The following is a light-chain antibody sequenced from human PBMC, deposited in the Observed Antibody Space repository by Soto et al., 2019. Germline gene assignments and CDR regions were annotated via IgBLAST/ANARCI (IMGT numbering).Light chain of an antibody. J-gene: IGLJ1*01. CDR1: SSDIGPYNY. CDR2: EVT. Sequence: QSALTQPASVSGSPGQSITISCIGTSSDIGPYNYVSWYQQHPDKAPKLILYEVTNRPSGASDRFSGSKSGNAAFLTISGLQAEDEADYHCSSYSSSATPYVFGTGTKATVL. V-gene: IGLV2-14*01. CDR3: SSYSSSATPYV.